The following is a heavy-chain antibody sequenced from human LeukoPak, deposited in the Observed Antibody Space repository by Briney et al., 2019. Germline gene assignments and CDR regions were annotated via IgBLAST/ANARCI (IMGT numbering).Heavy chain of an antibody. CDR1: GGSISSYY. Sequence: ASETLPLTCTVSGGSISSYYWSWIRQPPGKGLEWIGYIYYSGSTNYNPSLKSRVTISVDTSRNQFSLKLSSVTAADTAVYYCASSGLEWESPTYYFDYWGQGTLVTVSS. CDR3: ASSGLEWESPTYYFDY. V-gene: IGHV4-59*01. CDR2: IYYSGST. J-gene: IGHJ4*02. D-gene: IGHD1-26*01.